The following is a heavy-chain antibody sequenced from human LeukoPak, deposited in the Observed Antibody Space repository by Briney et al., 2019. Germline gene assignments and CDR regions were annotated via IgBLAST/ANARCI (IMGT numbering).Heavy chain of an antibody. Sequence: PSETLSLTCTVSGGSISSSSYYWGWIRQPPGRGLEWIGSIYYSGSTYYNPSLKSRVTISVDTSKNQFSLKLSSVTAADTAVYYCASPTPLNYYMDVWDKGTTVTISS. V-gene: IGHV4-39*01. CDR3: ASPTPLNYYMDV. CDR1: GGSISSSSYY. J-gene: IGHJ6*03. CDR2: IYYSGST. D-gene: IGHD2-15*01.